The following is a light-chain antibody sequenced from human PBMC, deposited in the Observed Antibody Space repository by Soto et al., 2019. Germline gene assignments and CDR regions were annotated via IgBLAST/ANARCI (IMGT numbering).Light chain of an antibody. CDR1: QSISTY. Sequence: DIQVTQSPSSLSASVGDRVTITCRTSQSISTYFNWYQQTPGKAPKLLIHGASSLQSGVPSRFSGGGCGKDFTITINGLQHEDFATYYCQQSYGVPRTFGQGTRVEIK. CDR2: GAS. V-gene: IGKV1-39*01. CDR3: QQSYGVPRT. J-gene: IGKJ1*01.